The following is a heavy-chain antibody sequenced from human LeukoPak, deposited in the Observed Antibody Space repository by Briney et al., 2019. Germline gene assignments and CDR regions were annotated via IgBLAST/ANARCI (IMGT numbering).Heavy chain of an antibody. V-gene: IGHV3-21*01. D-gene: IGHD4-17*01. Sequence: GGSLRLSCAASGFTFSSYSVNWVRQAPGKGLEWVPSISSSSSYIYYADSVKGRFTISRDNAKNSLYLQMNSLRAEDTAVYYCARDKWTTVTTHWGQGTLVTVSS. CDR2: ISSSSSYI. CDR1: GFTFSSYS. CDR3: ARDKWTTVTTH. J-gene: IGHJ4*02.